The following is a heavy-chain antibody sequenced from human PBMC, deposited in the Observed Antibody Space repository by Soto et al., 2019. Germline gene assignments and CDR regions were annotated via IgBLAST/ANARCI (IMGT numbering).Heavy chain of an antibody. Sequence: ASVKVSCKASGYTFTGHYIHWVRQAPGQGPEWMGEIGPASGDTRYTQKFQGRVTMTRDTSITTVYMELNNLSPDDTAVYYCGRGRSGQLVVFYWGQGTPVTVSS. J-gene: IGHJ4*02. D-gene: IGHD3-10*01. CDR1: GYTFTGHY. V-gene: IGHV1-2*02. CDR3: GRGRSGQLVVFY. CDR2: IGPASGDT.